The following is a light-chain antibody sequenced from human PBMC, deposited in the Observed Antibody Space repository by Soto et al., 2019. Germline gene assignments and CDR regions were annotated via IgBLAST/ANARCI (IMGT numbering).Light chain of an antibody. V-gene: IGKV1-9*01. CDR2: AAS. Sequence: DIQLTQSPSFLSASVGDRVTITCRASQGISSYLAWYQQKPGKAPKLLIYAASTLPSGVPSRFSGSGSGTEFTLTISSLQPEDFATYYCQQLNSYPGTFGPGTKVDIK. J-gene: IGKJ3*01. CDR1: QGISSY. CDR3: QQLNSYPGT.